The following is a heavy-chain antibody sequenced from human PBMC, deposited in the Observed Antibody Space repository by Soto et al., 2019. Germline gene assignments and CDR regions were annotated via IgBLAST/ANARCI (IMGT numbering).Heavy chain of an antibody. V-gene: IGHV4-39*01. D-gene: IGHD3-10*01. CDR2: IYYDGST. J-gene: IGHJ4*02. CDR3: ARRHGLDIDAYY. CDR1: GASITSSSHY. Sequence: PSETLSHTRTVSGASITSSSHYWGWIRQSPGKALENIANIYYDGSTYYNPSLKSRVAISLDTSKNQFSLKLSSVTAADTAVSFCARRHGLDIDAYYWGQG.